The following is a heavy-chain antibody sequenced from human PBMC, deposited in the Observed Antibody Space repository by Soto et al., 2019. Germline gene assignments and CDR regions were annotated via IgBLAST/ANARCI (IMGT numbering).Heavy chain of an antibody. Sequence: SSETLSLTCTVSGGSISSYYWSWIRQPPGKGLEWIGYIYYSGSTNYNPSLKSRVTISVDTSKNQFSLKLSSVTAADTAVYYCARDGGGDILTGYYNYYFDYWGQGTLVTVSS. J-gene: IGHJ4*02. D-gene: IGHD3-9*01. CDR1: GGSISSYY. V-gene: IGHV4-59*01. CDR3: ARDGGGDILTGYYNYYFDY. CDR2: IYYSGST.